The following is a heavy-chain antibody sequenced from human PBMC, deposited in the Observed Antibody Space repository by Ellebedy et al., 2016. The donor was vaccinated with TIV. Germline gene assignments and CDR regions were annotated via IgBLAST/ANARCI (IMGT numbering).Heavy chain of an antibody. Sequence: PGGSLRLSCAASGFTFSSYWMHWVRQAPGKGLVWVSRINSDGSSTSYADSVKGRFTISRDNAKNTLYLQMNSLRPEDTAVYYCARDIYSYGYGAFDYWGQGALVTVSS. D-gene: IGHD5-18*01. CDR3: ARDIYSYGYGAFDY. CDR2: INSDGSST. CDR1: GFTFSSYW. V-gene: IGHV3-74*01. J-gene: IGHJ4*02.